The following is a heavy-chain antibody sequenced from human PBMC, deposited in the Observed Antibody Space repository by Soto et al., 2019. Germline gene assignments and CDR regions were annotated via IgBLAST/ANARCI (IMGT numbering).Heavy chain of an antibody. CDR2: INHSGST. J-gene: IGHJ6*03. V-gene: IGHV4-34*01. Sequence: SETLSLTCAVYGGSFSGYYWSWIRQPPGKGLEWIGEINHSGSTNYNPSLKSRVTISVDTSKNQFSLKLSSVTAADTAVYYCARGVATVTTFYYYYMDVWGKGTTVTVSS. CDR3: ARGVATVTTFYYYYMDV. D-gene: IGHD4-17*01. CDR1: GGSFSGYY.